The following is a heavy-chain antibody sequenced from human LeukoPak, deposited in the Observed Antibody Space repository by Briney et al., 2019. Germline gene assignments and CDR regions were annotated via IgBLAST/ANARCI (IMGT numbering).Heavy chain of an antibody. Sequence: GRSLRLSCAASGFTFSSYGMHWVRQAPGKGLEWVAVISYDGSNKYYADSVKGRFTISRDNSKNTLYLQMNSLRAEDTAVYYCARSSGSWGYDAFDIWGQGTMVTVSS. V-gene: IGHV3-30*03. J-gene: IGHJ3*02. CDR1: GFTFSSYG. CDR2: ISYDGSNK. D-gene: IGHD7-27*01. CDR3: ARSSGSWGYDAFDI.